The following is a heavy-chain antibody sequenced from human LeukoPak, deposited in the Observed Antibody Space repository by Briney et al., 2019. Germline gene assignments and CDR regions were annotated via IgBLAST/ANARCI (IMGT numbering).Heavy chain of an antibody. CDR3: ARRLGRKFGERFYYYHYMDV. V-gene: IGHV4-34*01. D-gene: IGHD3-10*01. CDR1: GGSFSGYY. Sequence: SETLALTCAVYGGSFSGYYWSWIRQPPGKGLEWIGEMNHSGSTNYNPSLKSRVTISVDTSKNQFSLKLSSVTAADTAVYYCARRLGRKFGERFYYYHYMDVWGKGTTVTISS. J-gene: IGHJ6*03. CDR2: MNHSGST.